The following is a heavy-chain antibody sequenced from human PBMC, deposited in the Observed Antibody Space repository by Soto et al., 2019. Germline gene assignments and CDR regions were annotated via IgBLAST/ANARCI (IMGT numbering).Heavy chain of an antibody. CDR2: ISGSGGST. CDR3: AKHIVVVPADIQPLPDAFDI. V-gene: IGHV3-23*01. J-gene: IGHJ3*02. Sequence: EVQLLESGGGLVQPGGSLRLSCAASGFTFSSYAMSWVRQAPGKGLEWVSAISGSGGSTYYADSVKGRFTISRNNSKNTLYLQMNSLRAEDTAVYYCAKHIVVVPADIQPLPDAFDIWGQGTMVTVSS. CDR1: GFTFSSYA. D-gene: IGHD2-2*01.